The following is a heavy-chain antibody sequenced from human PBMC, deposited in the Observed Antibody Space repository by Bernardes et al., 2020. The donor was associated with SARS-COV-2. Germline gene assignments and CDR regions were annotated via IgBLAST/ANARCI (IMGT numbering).Heavy chain of an antibody. V-gene: IGHV4-39*01. Sequence: SEPLSLTCTVSGGSIGSSRYFWGWVRQAPGKGLEWIGSIFFSGTTYYNPSLKSRVTISVDTSKNQFSLNLSSVTAADTAVYYCASPPRGYTYEKGFDYWGQGSLVTVSS. D-gene: IGHD5-18*01. CDR3: ASPPRGYTYEKGFDY. CDR2: IFFSGTT. CDR1: GGSIGSSRYF. J-gene: IGHJ4*02.